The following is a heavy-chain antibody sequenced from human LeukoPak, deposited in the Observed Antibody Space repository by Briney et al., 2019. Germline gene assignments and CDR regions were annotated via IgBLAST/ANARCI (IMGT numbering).Heavy chain of an antibody. CDR2: ISGSGGST. J-gene: IGHJ4*02. CDR3: AKDPNYSSGWYIGY. Sequence: GGSLRLSCAASGFTFSSYEMNWVRQAPGKGLEWVSAISGSGGSTYYADSVKGRFTISRDNSKNTLYLQMNSLRAEDTAVYYCAKDPNYSSGWYIGYWGQGTLVTVSS. V-gene: IGHV3-23*01. CDR1: GFTFSSYE. D-gene: IGHD6-19*01.